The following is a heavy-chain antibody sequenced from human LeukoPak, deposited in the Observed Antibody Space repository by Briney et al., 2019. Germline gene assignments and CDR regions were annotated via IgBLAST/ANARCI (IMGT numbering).Heavy chain of an antibody. J-gene: IGHJ4*02. CDR3: ARDGGTAGYSSGSDY. D-gene: IGHD5-18*01. V-gene: IGHV1-8*03. Sequence: ASVKVSCKASGYTFTSYDINWVRQATGQGLEWMGWMNPNSGNTGYAQKFQGRVTITRNTSISKAYMELSSLRSEDTAGYYCARDGGTAGYSSGSDYWGQETLVTVS. CDR2: MNPNSGNT. CDR1: GYTFTSYD.